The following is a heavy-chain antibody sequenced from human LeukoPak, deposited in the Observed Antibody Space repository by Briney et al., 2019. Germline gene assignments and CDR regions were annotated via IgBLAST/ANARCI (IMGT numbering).Heavy chain of an antibody. CDR3: ARASYRAFYI. V-gene: IGHV6-1*01. J-gene: IGHJ3*02. D-gene: IGHD4-11*01. CDR2: TYYRSRWSS. Sequence: SQTLSLTCAISGDSVSSSDATWNWIRQSPSRGLEWLGRTYYRSRWSSDYAPSVGSRITINSDTAKNQFSLQLNSVTPEDTAVYYCARASYRAFYIWGQGTMVTVSS. CDR1: GDSVSSSDAT.